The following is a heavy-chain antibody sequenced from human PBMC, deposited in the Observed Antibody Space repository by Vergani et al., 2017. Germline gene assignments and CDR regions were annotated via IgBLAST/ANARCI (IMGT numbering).Heavy chain of an antibody. Sequence: EVQLVQSAAEVKKPGASPRTSCKGSGYSFTSYWISWVRQMPGKGLEWMGRIDPSDSYTNYSPSFQGHVTISADKSISTAYLQWSSLKASDTAMYYCARRAGPDGYYYYGMDVWGEGTTVTVS. CDR3: ARRAGPDGYYYYGMDV. D-gene: IGHD6-19*01. J-gene: IGHJ6*02. CDR2: IDPSDSYT. V-gene: IGHV5-10-1*01. CDR1: GYSFTSYW.